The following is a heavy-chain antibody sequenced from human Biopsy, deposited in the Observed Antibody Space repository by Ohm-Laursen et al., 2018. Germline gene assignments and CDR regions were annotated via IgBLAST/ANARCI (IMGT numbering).Heavy chain of an antibody. V-gene: IGHV1-18*01. CDR3: ARAKLGPVYYYYGMDV. CDR2: INTENGNT. D-gene: IGHD7-27*01. J-gene: IGHJ6*02. CDR1: GYTFTSYG. Sequence: SVNVSCKASGYTFTSYGISCARLAPGQGLEWLGWINTENGNTIYSQNLQGRLTITAETSTSTAYMEMTSLRSADTAVYYCARAKLGPVYYYYGMDVWGQGTTVTVSS.